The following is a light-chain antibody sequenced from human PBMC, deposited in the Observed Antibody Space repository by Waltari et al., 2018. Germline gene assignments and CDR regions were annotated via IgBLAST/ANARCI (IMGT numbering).Light chain of an antibody. CDR2: GAS. CDR3: QQYNNWPPWT. Sequence: EIVMTQSPVTLSVSPGERATVSCRASQSVSSNLARYQQKPGQAPWLLIYGASTRATGIPARFSGSGSGTEFTLTISSLQSEDFAVYYCQQYNNWPPWTFGQGTKVEIK. V-gene: IGKV3-15*01. CDR1: QSVSSN. J-gene: IGKJ1*01.